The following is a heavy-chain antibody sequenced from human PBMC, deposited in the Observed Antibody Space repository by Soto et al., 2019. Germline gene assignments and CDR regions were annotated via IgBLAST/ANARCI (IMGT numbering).Heavy chain of an antibody. CDR2: IIPFFTTT. D-gene: IGHD4-17*01. CDR3: AREGDYNFDYYSGMDV. J-gene: IGHJ6*02. CDR1: GGTFGTSA. Sequence: QVQLVQSGTEVKKPGSSVNVSFKASGGTFGTSAINWVRQAPGQGLEWMGAIIPFFTTTDYAQKFQARVTITADESTSTAYMELSSRTSEDTAVYYCAREGDYNFDYYSGMDVWGQGTTVIVSS. V-gene: IGHV1-69*01.